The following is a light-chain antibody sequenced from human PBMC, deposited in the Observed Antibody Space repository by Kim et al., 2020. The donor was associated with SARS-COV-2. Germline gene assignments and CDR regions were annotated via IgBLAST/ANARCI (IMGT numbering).Light chain of an antibody. Sequence: DIVMTQSPDSLAVSLGERATINCKSSQSVLYTSNNQNYLAWYQQKPGQPPKLLIYWASTRESGVPDRFSGSGSGTDFTLTISGLQAEDVAVYYCQQYYNTPTFGGGTKVETK. V-gene: IGKV4-1*01. CDR3: QQYYNTPT. CDR1: QSVLYTSNNQNY. J-gene: IGKJ4*01. CDR2: WAS.